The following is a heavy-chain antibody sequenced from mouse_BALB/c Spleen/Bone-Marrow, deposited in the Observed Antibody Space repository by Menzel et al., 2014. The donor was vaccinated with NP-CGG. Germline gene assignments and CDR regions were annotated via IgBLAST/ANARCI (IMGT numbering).Heavy chain of an antibody. CDR1: GYTFTSYW. CDR2: IYPGSGST. J-gene: IGHJ2*01. Sequence: LQQSGSELVRPGASVKLSCKASGYTFTSYWMHWVKQRHGQGLEWIGNIYPGSGSTNYDEKFKSKGTLTVDTSSSTAYMHLSSLTSEDSAVYYCTSWDYWAQGTPLTVSS. V-gene: IGHV1S22*01. CDR3: TSWDY.